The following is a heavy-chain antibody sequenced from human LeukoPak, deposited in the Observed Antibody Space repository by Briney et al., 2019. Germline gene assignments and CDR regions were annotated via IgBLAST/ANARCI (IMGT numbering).Heavy chain of an antibody. CDR1: GFTFSSYW. V-gene: IGHV3-7*01. J-gene: IGHJ4*02. Sequence: GGSLRLSCAASGFTFSSYWMSWVRQAPGKGLEWVANIKQDGSEKYYVDSVKGRFTISRDNAKNSLYLQMNSLRAEDTAVYYCARGVWGSYRFFDYWGQRTLVTVSS. D-gene: IGHD3-16*02. CDR2: IKQDGSEK. CDR3: ARGVWGSYRFFDY.